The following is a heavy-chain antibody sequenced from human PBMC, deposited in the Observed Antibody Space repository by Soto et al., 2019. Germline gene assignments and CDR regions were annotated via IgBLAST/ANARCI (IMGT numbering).Heavy chain of an antibody. J-gene: IGHJ4*02. D-gene: IGHD3-10*01. CDR3: ARDHSSHHDSLLGEDY. CDR1: GYTFTGYY. V-gene: IGHV1-2*02. Sequence: QVQLVQSGAAVKKPGASVKVSCKASGYTFTGYYMHWVRQAPGQGLEWMGCINPNSGGTNYAQKFQGRVTMTRDTSISTAYMELSRLRSDDTAVYYCARDHSSHHDSLLGEDYWGQGTLVTVSS. CDR2: INPNSGGT.